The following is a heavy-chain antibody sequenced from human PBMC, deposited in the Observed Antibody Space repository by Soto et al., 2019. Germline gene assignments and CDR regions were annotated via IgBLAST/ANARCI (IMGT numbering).Heavy chain of an antibody. J-gene: IGHJ6*02. V-gene: IGHV4-59*08. CDR2: IYYSGST. CDR1: GGSISSYY. Sequence: SETLSLTCTVSGGSISSYYWRWIRQPPGKGLEWIGYIYYSGSTNYNPSLKSRVTISVDTSKNQFSLKVSSVTAADTAVYYCARLGGYCSGTSCYGYYGMDVWGQGTTVTVSS. CDR3: ARLGGYCSGTSCYGYYGMDV. D-gene: IGHD2-2*01.